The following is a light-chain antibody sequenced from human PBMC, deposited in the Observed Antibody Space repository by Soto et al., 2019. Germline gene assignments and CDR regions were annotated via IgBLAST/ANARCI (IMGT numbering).Light chain of an antibody. CDR2: GAS. V-gene: IGKV1-39*01. Sequence: DIQMTQSPSSLSASVGETVIISCRASETITRYLNWYQSKPGKAPRLLISGASSLQSGVPSRFSGSYSGTDFTLTINSLQSEDSAVYYCQQHNQWPITFGQGTRLEIK. CDR1: ETITRY. CDR3: QQHNQWPIT. J-gene: IGKJ5*01.